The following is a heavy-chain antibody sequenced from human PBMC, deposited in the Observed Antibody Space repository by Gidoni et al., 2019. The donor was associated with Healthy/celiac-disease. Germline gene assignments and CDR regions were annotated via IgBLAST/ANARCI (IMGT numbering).Heavy chain of an antibody. CDR3: AKDPHYYYDSSGYFDY. Sequence: EVQLVESGGGLVQHGRSLRLSCAASGFTFEDYAMHWVRQDPGKGLEWVSGISWNSGSIGYADSVKGRFTISRDNAKNSLYLQMNSLRAEDTALYYCAKDPHYYYDSSGYFDYWGQGTLVTVSS. CDR2: ISWNSGSI. J-gene: IGHJ4*02. V-gene: IGHV3-9*01. CDR1: GFTFEDYA. D-gene: IGHD3-22*01.